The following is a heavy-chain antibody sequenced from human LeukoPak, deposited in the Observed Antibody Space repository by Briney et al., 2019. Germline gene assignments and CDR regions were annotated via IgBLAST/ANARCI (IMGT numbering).Heavy chain of an antibody. CDR1: GYSTSSDNW. V-gene: IGHV4-28*01. CDR2: IHYSGIT. D-gene: IGHD4-23*01. J-gene: IGHJ5*02. Sequence: SETLSLTCAVSGYSTSSDNWWGWIRQPPGKGLEWIGYIHYSGITYYSPSLKSRVTLSVDTSKNQFSLRPSSVTAVDTAVYYCARKPNSIYWFDPWGQGTLVTVSS. CDR3: ARKPNSIYWFDP.